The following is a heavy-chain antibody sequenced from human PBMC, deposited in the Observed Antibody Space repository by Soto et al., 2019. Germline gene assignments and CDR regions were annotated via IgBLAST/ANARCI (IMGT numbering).Heavy chain of an antibody. D-gene: IGHD2-21*01. J-gene: IGHJ4*02. V-gene: IGHV3-74*01. CDR2: INTDGSDT. Sequence: GGSLRLSCAASGFTFSSDWMHWVRQAPGEGLVWVSRINTDGSDTSYADSVKGRFTISRDNAKNMAFLEMNSLKTEDTAVYYCARQGVALELDFWGQGTLVTVSS. CDR3: ARQGVALELDF. CDR1: GFTFSSDW.